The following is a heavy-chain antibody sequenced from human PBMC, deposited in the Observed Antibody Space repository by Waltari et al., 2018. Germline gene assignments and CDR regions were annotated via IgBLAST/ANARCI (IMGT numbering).Heavy chain of an antibody. Sequence: QVQLQQWGAGLLKPSETLSLTCSVYGGSFSCYYWGWIRQPPGKGLEWIGEINHSGSTNYNPSLKSRVTRSVDTSKNQFSLKLSSVTAADTAVYYCARGLRDFDYWGQGTLVTVSS. CDR3: ARGLRDFDY. V-gene: IGHV4-34*01. CDR2: INHSGST. D-gene: IGHD4-17*01. CDR1: GGSFSCYY. J-gene: IGHJ4*02.